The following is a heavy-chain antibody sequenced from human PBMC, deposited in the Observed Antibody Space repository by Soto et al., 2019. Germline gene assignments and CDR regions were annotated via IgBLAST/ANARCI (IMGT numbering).Heavy chain of an antibody. CDR3: ASIGPCSGGSCYLGVGDYFDY. V-gene: IGHV1-8*01. Sequence: ASVKVSCKASGYTFTSYDINWVRQATGQGLEWMGWMNPNSGNTGYAQKFQGRVTMTRNTSISTAYMELSSLRSEDTAVYYCASIGPCSGGSCYLGVGDYFDYWGQGTLVTVSS. D-gene: IGHD2-15*01. J-gene: IGHJ4*02. CDR1: GYTFTSYD. CDR2: MNPNSGNT.